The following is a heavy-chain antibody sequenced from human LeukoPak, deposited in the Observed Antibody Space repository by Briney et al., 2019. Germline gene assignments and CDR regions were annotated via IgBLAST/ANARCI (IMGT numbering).Heavy chain of an antibody. Sequence: PSETLSLTCAVYGGSFSGYYWSWIRQPPGKGLEWIGEINHSGSTNYNPSLKSRVTISVDTSKNQFSLKLSSVPAADTAVYYCARDVKSRRRQWFGELSVYYYYYMDVWGKGTTVTISS. V-gene: IGHV4-34*01. CDR2: INHSGST. J-gene: IGHJ6*03. CDR1: GGSFSGYY. D-gene: IGHD3-10*01. CDR3: ARDVKSRRRQWFGELSVYYYYYMDV.